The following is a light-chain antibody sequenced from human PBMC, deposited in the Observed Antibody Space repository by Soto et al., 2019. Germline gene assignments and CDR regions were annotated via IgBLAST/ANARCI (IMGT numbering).Light chain of an antibody. CDR3: QSFDSSLSAYV. J-gene: IGLJ1*01. Sequence: QAVVTQPPSVSGAPGQRVTISCTGSSSNIGAGYDVHWYQQLPGTAPKLLIYDNSNRPSGVPDRFSGSKSGTSASLAITGLRAEDEADYYCQSFDSSLSAYVFGTGTKLTVL. CDR2: DNS. CDR1: SSNIGAGYD. V-gene: IGLV1-40*01.